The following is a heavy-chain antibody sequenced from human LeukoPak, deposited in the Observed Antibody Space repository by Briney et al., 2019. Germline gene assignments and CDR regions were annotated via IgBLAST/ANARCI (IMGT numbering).Heavy chain of an antibody. CDR2: ISSSSSYI. J-gene: IGHJ4*02. CDR3: ARDFQYCSSTSCYDLRDFDY. CDR1: GFTFSSYS. Sequence: GGSLRLSCAASGFTFSSYSMNWVRQAPGKGLEWVSSISSSSSYIYYADSVKGRFTISRDNAKNSLYLQMNSLRAEDTAVYYCARDFQYCSSTSCYDLRDFDYWGQGTLATVSS. D-gene: IGHD2-2*01. V-gene: IGHV3-21*01.